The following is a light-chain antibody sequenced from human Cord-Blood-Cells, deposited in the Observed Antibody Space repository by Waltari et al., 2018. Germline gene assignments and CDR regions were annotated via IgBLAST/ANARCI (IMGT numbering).Light chain of an antibody. J-gene: IGLJ2*01. CDR3: SSYTSSSTRV. V-gene: IGLV2-14*01. CDR1: SSGGGGYNY. Sequence: QSALTQPPSVSAAPGQPITTSCPGTSSGGGGYNYVSWYQQHPGKAPKLMIYDVSNRPSGVSNRFSGSKSGNTASLTISGLQAEDEADYYCSSYTSSSTRVFGGGTQLTVL. CDR2: DVS.